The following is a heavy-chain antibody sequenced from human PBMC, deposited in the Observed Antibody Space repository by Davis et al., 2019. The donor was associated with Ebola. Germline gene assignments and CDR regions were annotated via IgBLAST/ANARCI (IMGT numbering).Heavy chain of an antibody. J-gene: IGHJ3*02. CDR2: INTNTGNP. D-gene: IGHD3-10*01. CDR3: ARPRFRLVRGGFDI. Sequence: SVKVSCTGSGYTFTSYAMHWVRQAPGQGLEWMGWINTNTGNPTYAQGFTGRFVFSLDTSVSTAYLQISSLKAEDTAVYYCARPRFRLVRGGFDIWGQGTMVTVSS. V-gene: IGHV7-4-1*02. CDR1: GYTFTSYA.